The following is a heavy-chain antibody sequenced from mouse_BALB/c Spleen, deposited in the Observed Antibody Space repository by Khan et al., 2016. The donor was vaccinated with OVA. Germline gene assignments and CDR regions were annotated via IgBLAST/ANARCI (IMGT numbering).Heavy chain of an antibody. D-gene: IGHD1-1*01. V-gene: IGHV1-20*02. CDR1: GYSFTGYF. CDR2: INPHIGET. CDR3: TSIYRSDFVY. J-gene: IGHJ2*01. Sequence: VQLQQSGPELVRPGASVKISCTASGYSFTGYFMNWVMQSHGKSLEWIGRINPHIGETFYNQRFKDKATLTVDESSSTAHMELRSLASEDSAVYYCTSIYRSDFVYWGQGTTLTVSP.